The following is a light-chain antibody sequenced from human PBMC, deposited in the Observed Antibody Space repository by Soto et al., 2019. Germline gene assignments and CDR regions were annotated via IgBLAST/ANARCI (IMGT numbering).Light chain of an antibody. CDR1: SSDVGDYNY. CDR3: SSNAGSNNLV. Sequence: QSALTQPPSASGTPGQSVTIPCTGTSSDVGDYNYVSWYQQHPGKAPKLMIYEVSRRPSGVPDRFSGSKSGNTASLTVSGLQAEDEADYYCSSNAGSNNLVFVGGTQLTVL. J-gene: IGLJ2*01. CDR2: EVS. V-gene: IGLV2-8*01.